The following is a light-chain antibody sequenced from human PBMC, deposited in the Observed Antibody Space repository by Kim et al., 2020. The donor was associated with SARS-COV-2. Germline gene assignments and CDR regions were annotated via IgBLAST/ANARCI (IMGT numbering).Light chain of an antibody. J-gene: IGLJ2*01. CDR3: ASRDIAGNHVL. CDR1: TLRSYY. Sequence: ALGQTGRIRCQGPTLRSYYASWYQQKPGQAPILVIFDEANRPSGIADRFSGSSSGNTASLTITGALAEDEADYYCASRDIAGNHVLFGGGTQLTVL. V-gene: IGLV3-19*01. CDR2: DEA.